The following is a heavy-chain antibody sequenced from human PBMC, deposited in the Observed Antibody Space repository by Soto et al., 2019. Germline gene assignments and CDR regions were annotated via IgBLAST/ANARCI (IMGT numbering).Heavy chain of an antibody. CDR1: GGSISSSSYY. J-gene: IGHJ4*02. CDR3: ARHVWDGVLYYFDY. Sequence: QLQLQESGPGLVKPSETLSLTCTVSGGSISSSSYYWGWIRQPPGKGLEWIGSIYYSGSTYYNPSLKSRVTISVDTSKNQFSPKLSSVTAADTAVYYCARHVWDGVLYYFDYWGQGTLVTVSS. V-gene: IGHV4-39*01. CDR2: IYYSGST. D-gene: IGHD2-8*01.